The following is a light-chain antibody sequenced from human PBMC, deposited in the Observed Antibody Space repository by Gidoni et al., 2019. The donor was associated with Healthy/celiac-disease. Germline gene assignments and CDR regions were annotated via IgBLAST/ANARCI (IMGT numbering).Light chain of an antibody. V-gene: IGLV2-23*01. CDR1: NSDVGSYNL. CDR3: CSYAGSSIYVV. CDR2: EGS. Sequence: QSALTQPASVSGSPGQSIPISCTGTNSDVGSYNLVSWYQQHPGKAPKLMIYEGSKRPSGVSNRFSGSKSGNTASLTISGLQAEDEADYYCCSYAGSSIYVVFGGGTKLTVL. J-gene: IGLJ2*01.